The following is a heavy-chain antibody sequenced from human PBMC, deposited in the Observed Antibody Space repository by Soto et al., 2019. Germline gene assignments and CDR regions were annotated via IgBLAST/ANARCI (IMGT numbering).Heavy chain of an antibody. V-gene: IGHV1-69*13. Sequence: SVTVSCKASGGTFRHYAISWVRQDPGQVLDWMGGIIPIFGTANYAQKFQGRVTITADESTSTAYMELSSLRSEDTAVYYCARELRSAVPAAIYYYGMDVWRQGTTVTVS. J-gene: IGHJ6*02. CDR3: ARELRSAVPAAIYYYGMDV. CDR2: IIPIFGTA. D-gene: IGHD2-2*02. CDR1: GGTFRHYA.